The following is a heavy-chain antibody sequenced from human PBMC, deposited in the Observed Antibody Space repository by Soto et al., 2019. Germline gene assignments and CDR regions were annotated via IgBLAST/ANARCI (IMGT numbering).Heavy chain of an antibody. D-gene: IGHD3-10*01. J-gene: IGHJ2*01. Sequence: QVQLVESGGGVVQPGRSLRLSCAASGFTFSSYGMHWVRQAPGKGLEWVAVIWYDGSNKYYADSVKGRFTISRDNSKNTLYLPMNSRRAEDTAVYYCARSPSSGAWYFDLWGRGTLVTVSS. CDR1: GFTFSSYG. V-gene: IGHV3-33*01. CDR2: IWYDGSNK. CDR3: ARSPSSGAWYFDL.